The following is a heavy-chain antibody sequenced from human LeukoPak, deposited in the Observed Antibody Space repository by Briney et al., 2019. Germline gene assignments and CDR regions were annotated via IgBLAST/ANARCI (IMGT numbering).Heavy chain of an antibody. Sequence: SETLSLTCAVSGYSISSGYYWSWIRQPAGKGLEWIGRIYTSGSTNYNPSLKSRVTISVDTSKNQFSLKLSSVTAADTAVYYCARVDGHAGYYDSSGFLDYWGQGTLVTVPS. J-gene: IGHJ4*02. CDR1: GYSISSGYY. CDR3: ARVDGHAGYYDSSGFLDY. D-gene: IGHD3-22*01. V-gene: IGHV4-61*02. CDR2: IYTSGST.